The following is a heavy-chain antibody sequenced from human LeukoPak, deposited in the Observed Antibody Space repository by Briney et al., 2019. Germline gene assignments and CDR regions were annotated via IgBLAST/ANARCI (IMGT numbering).Heavy chain of an antibody. Sequence: PSETLSLTCRVSGASINSGSNYWGWIRQPPGKTLEWIGSIYSSGSTYYNPSLKSRVIIMIDTHKNHFSLTLSSVTAADTAVYYCARSDGYGLVGIWGQGTMVTVSS. V-gene: IGHV4-39*07. CDR3: ARSDGYGLVGI. J-gene: IGHJ3*02. CDR2: IYSSGST. CDR1: GASINSGSNY. D-gene: IGHD5-18*01.